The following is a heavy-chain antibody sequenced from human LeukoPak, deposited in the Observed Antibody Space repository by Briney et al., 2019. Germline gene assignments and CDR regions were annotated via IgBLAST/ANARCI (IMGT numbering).Heavy chain of an antibody. CDR3: AGYGSGSYHKAFDY. CDR1: GGSISSYY. CDR2: VHSSGYT. J-gene: IGHJ4*02. Sequence: PSETLSLTCTVSGGSISSYYWSWIRQPPGKGLEWIAYVHSSGYTSYNPSLKSRVTISIDTSKNQFSLKLNSVTAADTAVYYCAGYGSGSYHKAFDYWGQGTLVTVSS. V-gene: IGHV4-59*01. D-gene: IGHD3-10*01.